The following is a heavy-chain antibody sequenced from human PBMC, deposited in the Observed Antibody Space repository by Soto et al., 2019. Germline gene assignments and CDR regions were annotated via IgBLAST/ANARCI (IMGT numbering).Heavy chain of an antibody. V-gene: IGHV4-59*01. CDR3: ARSEGRFGEYPFGY. CDR2: IYYSGST. J-gene: IGHJ4*02. D-gene: IGHD3-10*01. CDR1: GGSISSYY. Sequence: SETLSLTCTVSGGSISSYYWSWIRQPPGKGLEWIGYIYYSGSTNYNPSLKSRVTISVDTSKNQFSLKLSSVTAADTAVYYCARSEGRFGEYPFGYWGQRTLVTVSS.